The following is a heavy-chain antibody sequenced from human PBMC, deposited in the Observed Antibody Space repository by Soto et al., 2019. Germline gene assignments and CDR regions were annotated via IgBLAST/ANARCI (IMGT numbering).Heavy chain of an antibody. Sequence: ASVKVSCKVSGYSLTELSMHWVRHAPGKGLGWMGGFDPEDGETIYAQKFQGRVTMTEDTSTDTAYMELSSLRSEDTAVYYCATGSGIAHDAFDIWGQGTMVTVS. CDR3: ATGSGIAHDAFDI. D-gene: IGHD2-15*01. J-gene: IGHJ3*02. V-gene: IGHV1-24*01. CDR1: GYSLTELS. CDR2: FDPEDGET.